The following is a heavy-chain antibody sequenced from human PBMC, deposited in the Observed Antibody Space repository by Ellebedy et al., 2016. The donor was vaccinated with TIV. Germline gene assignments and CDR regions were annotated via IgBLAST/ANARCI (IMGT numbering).Heavy chain of an antibody. Sequence: MPSETLSLTCTVSGGSISSSSYYWSWIRQPPGKGLEWIGYIYYSGSTNYNPSLKSRVTISVDTSKNQFSLKLSSVTAADTAVYYCARHSGIAVAGTKYWHFDLWGRGTLLTVSS. D-gene: IGHD6-19*01. V-gene: IGHV4-61*01. CDR1: GGSISSSSYY. CDR3: ARHSGIAVAGTKYWHFDL. J-gene: IGHJ2*01. CDR2: IYYSGST.